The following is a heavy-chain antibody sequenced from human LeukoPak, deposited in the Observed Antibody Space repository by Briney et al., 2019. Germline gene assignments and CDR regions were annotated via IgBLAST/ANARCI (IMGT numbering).Heavy chain of an antibody. J-gene: IGHJ4*02. CDR2: IKSKTDGETT. Sequence: GSLRLSCAASGITFSNAWMNWVRQAPGEGLEWGGRIKSKTDGETTSYAAPVKGRFTISRDDSRNTLYLQMNSLKTEDTAVYYCATCNGDCYFNFWGQGTLVTVSS. CDR1: GITFSNAW. D-gene: IGHD2-21*02. CDR3: ATCNGDCYFNF. V-gene: IGHV3-15*01.